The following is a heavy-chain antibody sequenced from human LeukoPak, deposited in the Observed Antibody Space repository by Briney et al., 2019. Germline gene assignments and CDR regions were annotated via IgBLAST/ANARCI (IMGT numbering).Heavy chain of an antibody. CDR3: ARSPMVRGVIIPRWFDP. CDR1: GYTFTSYG. J-gene: IGHJ5*02. Sequence: GASVKVSCKASGYTFTSYGISWVRQAPGQGLECMGWISAYNGNTNYAQKLQGRVTMTTDTSTSTAYMELRSLRSDDTAVYYCARSPMVRGVIIPRWFDPWGQGTLVTVSS. V-gene: IGHV1-18*01. CDR2: ISAYNGNT. D-gene: IGHD3-10*01.